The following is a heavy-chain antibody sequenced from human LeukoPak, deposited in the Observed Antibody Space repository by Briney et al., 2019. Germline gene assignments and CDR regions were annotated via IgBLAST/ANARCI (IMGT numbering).Heavy chain of an antibody. J-gene: IGHJ3*02. V-gene: IGHV4-34*01. CDR2: INHSGST. CDR3: ARVPVDTAMRDAFDI. D-gene: IGHD5-18*01. CDR1: GGSFRGYY. Sequence: PSETLSLTCAVYGGSFRGYYWSWIRQPPGKGLEWIGEINHSGSTNYNPSLKSRVTISVDTSKNQFSLKLSSVTAADTAVYYCARVPVDTAMRDAFDIWGQGTMVTVSS.